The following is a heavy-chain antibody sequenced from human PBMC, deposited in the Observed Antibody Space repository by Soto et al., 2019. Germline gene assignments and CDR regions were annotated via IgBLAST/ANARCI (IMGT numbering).Heavy chain of an antibody. V-gene: IGHV3-21*01. D-gene: IGHD1-7*01. Sequence: PGGSLRLSCAASGFTFSSYSMNWVRQAPGKGLEWVSSISSSSSYIYYEDSVKGRFTISRDNAKNSLYLQMNSLRAEDTAVYYCARGGWNYGYYYYGMDVWGQGTTVTVSS. CDR3: ARGGWNYGYYYYGMDV. CDR1: GFTFSSYS. J-gene: IGHJ6*02. CDR2: ISSSSSYI.